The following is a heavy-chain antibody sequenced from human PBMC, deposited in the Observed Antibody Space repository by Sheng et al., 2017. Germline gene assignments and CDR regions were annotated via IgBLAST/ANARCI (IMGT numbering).Heavy chain of an antibody. Sequence: EVPVVESGGGLEQPGGSLRLSCAASGFIFSTHAMTWVRQAPGKGLEWVSVISGSGSDTYYADSVKGRFTISRDNSKNTVYLQMNSLRAEDTAVYFCAKDPWGYKGYIDYWGQGTLV. CDR3: AKDPWGYKGYIDY. V-gene: IGHV3-23*04. D-gene: IGHD5-12*01. CDR2: ISGSGSDT. J-gene: IGHJ4*02. CDR1: GFIFSTHA.